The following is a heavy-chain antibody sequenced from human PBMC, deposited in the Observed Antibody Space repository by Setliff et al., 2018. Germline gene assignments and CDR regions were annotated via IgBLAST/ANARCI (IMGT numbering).Heavy chain of an antibody. CDR2: ISGTGNTV. CDR3: ARRLPYFGMDV. V-gene: IGHV3-11*04. Sequence: GGSLRLSCAASGFSFSYFYMSWVRQAPGKGLEWLSKISGTGNTVYYADSVRGRFTISRDNAKNSLHLQMTSLSAEDTAVYYCARRLPYFGMDVWGQGTTVTVSS. CDR1: GFSFSYFY. J-gene: IGHJ6*02. D-gene: IGHD2-15*01.